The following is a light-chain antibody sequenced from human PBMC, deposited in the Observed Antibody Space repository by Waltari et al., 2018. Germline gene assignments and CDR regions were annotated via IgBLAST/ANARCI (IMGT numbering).Light chain of an antibody. CDR2: AAS. Sequence: AIQMPQFPSSLSASIGDRVTITCRASQGIRSDLTWYQQKTGKAPKLLIYAASSLQSGVPSRFSGSLSGTDFTLTISNLQPEDFATYYCLQDYNYPWTFGQGTKVEIK. CDR3: LQDYNYPWT. V-gene: IGKV1-6*01. J-gene: IGKJ1*01. CDR1: QGIRSD.